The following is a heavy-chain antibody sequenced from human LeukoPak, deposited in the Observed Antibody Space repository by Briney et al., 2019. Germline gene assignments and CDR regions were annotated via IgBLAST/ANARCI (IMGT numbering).Heavy chain of an antibody. J-gene: IGHJ6*02. Sequence: GGSLRLSCAPSGFTFSSYAMSWVRQAPGKGLASVSTISEGGANTHYAACMKGPLTISRDDSKNTLYVQMNSLRVEGTAIYYCTIQCSGSSCRLPDVWGQGTTVTVSS. V-gene: IGHV3-23*01. D-gene: IGHD2-15*01. CDR1: GFTFSSYA. CDR3: TIQCSGSSCRLPDV. CDR2: ISEGGANT.